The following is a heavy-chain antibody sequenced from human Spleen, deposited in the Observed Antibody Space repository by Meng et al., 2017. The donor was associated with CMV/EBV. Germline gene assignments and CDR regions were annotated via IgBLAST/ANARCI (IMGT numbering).Heavy chain of an antibody. CDR2: LYSGGST. CDR1: GFKVSDNY. CDR3: ARGHCSSTKCYGLGPFGMNV. V-gene: IGHV3-66*02. J-gene: IGHJ6*02. D-gene: IGHD2-2*01. Sequence: GGSLRLSCAASGFKVSDNYMSWVRQAPEKGLGWVSVLYSGGSTYYAASVKGRFTISRDNSRNSLYLQMGSLRAEDTAVYYCARGHCSSTKCYGLGPFGMNVWGQGTTVTVSS.